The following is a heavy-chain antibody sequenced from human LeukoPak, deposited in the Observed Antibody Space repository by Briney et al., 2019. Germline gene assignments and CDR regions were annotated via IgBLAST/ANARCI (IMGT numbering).Heavy chain of an antibody. V-gene: IGHV4-59*11. J-gene: IGHJ3*02. D-gene: IGHD3-16*01. CDR1: GGSIRSHY. CDR3: GKGFVWGTYYRKGNDVFDI. CDR2: IYYSGNT. Sequence: SETLSLTCTVSGGSIRSHYWSWIRQPPHRRQEWMWHIYYSGNTNYNPSLMSRVSISIDTSKNQFSLKLNTVTAADTAVYLCGKGFVWGTYYRKGNDVFDIWGQGTTVIVSP.